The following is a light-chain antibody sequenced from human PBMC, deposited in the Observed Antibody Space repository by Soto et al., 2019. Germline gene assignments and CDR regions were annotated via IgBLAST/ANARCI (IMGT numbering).Light chain of an antibody. CDR1: QSVSSSY. CDR3: QQYGSSPPYT. J-gene: IGKJ2*01. CDR2: GAS. Sequence: EIVLTQSPGTLSLSPGERATLSCRASQSVSSSYLAWYQQKPGQAPRLLIYGASSRATGIPDRFSGSGSGTDFTLTISILEHEDFAVYYCQQYGSSPPYTFGQGTKLEIK. V-gene: IGKV3-20*01.